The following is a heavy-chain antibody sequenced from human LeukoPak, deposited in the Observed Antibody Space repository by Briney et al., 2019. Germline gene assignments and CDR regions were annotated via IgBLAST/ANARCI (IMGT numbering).Heavy chain of an antibody. Sequence: GGSLRLSCAASGFTFSSYTMRWVRQAPGKGLEWVSAISVSGGTTLYADSVKGRFSISRDNAKNTLYLQMNSLRAEDTALYYCARAYGSGSYVVYFDYWGQGSLVTVSS. CDR2: ISVSGGTT. D-gene: IGHD3-10*01. J-gene: IGHJ4*02. CDR1: GFTFSSYT. V-gene: IGHV3-23*01. CDR3: ARAYGSGSYVVYFDY.